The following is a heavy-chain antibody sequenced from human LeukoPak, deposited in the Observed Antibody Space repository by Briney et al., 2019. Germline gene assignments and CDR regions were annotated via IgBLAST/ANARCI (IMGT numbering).Heavy chain of an antibody. CDR1: GYSISSGYY. J-gene: IGHJ4*02. V-gene: IGHV4-38-2*01. D-gene: IGHD1-26*01. CDR2: IYHSGST. CDR3: SRKRGSGRTAYYFDY. Sequence: PSETLSLTCAVSGYSISSGYYWGWSRQPPGKGLEWIGSIYHSGSTYYNPSLKSRVTISVDTSKNQFSLKLSSVTAADTAVYYCSRKRGSGRTAYYFDYWGQGTLVTVSS.